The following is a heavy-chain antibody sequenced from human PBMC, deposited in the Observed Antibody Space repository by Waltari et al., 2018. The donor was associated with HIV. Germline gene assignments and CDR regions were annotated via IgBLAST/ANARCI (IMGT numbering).Heavy chain of an antibody. D-gene: IGHD2-21*01. CDR1: EYTITNYD. CDR2: MNPTSGNR. Sequence: QVQLVQSGAEVKKPGASVKVSCKASEYTITNYDINWVRRATGQVLEWIGRMNPTSGNRGYVQKFHGRVSMNRVTSTSVAYVELSSLTAEDTAVYYCARGHQVVRLYHHGMDVWGQGTTVTVSS. V-gene: IGHV1-8*01. J-gene: IGHJ6*02. CDR3: ARGHQVVRLYHHGMDV.